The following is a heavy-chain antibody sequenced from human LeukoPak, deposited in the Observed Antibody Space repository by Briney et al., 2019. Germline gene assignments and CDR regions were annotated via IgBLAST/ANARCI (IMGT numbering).Heavy chain of an antibody. Sequence: GGSLRLSCVASGFTFSDYYMSWIRQAPGKGLEWVSYISSSGSTIYYADSVKGRFTISRDNSKNTLYLQMNSLRAEDTAVYYCAKSRPRIAVAGIRVYFDYWGQGTLVTVSS. CDR1: GFTFSDYY. V-gene: IGHV3-11*01. CDR2: ISSSGSTI. J-gene: IGHJ4*02. CDR3: AKSRPRIAVAGIRVYFDY. D-gene: IGHD6-19*01.